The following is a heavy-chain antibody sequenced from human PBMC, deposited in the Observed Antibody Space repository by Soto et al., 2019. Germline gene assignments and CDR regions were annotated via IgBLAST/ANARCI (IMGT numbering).Heavy chain of an antibody. CDR3: ARDHGYTYGKGPFDY. CDR2: IFIGGTT. Sequence: PGGSLRLSCAASGFTVSSSQMTWVRQAPGKALEWVSVIFIGGTTQYADSVKGRFTISRDNAKNTLYLQMNSLRAEDTAVYYCARDHGYTYGKGPFDYWGQGTMVTSPQ. D-gene: IGHD5-18*01. CDR1: GFTVSSSQ. V-gene: IGHV3-53*01. J-gene: IGHJ4*02.